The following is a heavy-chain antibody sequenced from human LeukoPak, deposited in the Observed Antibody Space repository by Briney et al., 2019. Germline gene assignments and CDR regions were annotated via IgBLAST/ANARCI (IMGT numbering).Heavy chain of an antibody. CDR1: GFTFDGYA. Sequence: PGGSLRLSCAASGFTFDGYAMHWVRQAPGKGLEWVSGICWNSATIGYADSVKGRFTISRDNAKNSLYLQMNSLRAEDTAVYYCARDLLEAYYGSGSYSAYWGQGTLVTVSS. CDR3: ARDLLEAYYGSGSYSAY. D-gene: IGHD3-10*01. J-gene: IGHJ4*02. CDR2: ICWNSATI. V-gene: IGHV3-9*01.